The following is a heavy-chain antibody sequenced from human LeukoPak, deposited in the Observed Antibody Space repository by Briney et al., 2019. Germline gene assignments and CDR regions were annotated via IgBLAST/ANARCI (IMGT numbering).Heavy chain of an antibody. D-gene: IGHD3-3*01. J-gene: IGHJ4*02. CDR2: IWYDGSNK. CDR1: GFTFSSYG. V-gene: IGHV3-30*02. Sequence: PGGSLRLSCAASGFTFSSYGMHWVRQAPGKGLEWVAVIWYDGSNKYYADSVKGRFTISRDNSKNTLYLQMNSLRAEDTAVYYCAKDWGWSGYYIEYWGQGTLVTVSS. CDR3: AKDWGWSGYYIEY.